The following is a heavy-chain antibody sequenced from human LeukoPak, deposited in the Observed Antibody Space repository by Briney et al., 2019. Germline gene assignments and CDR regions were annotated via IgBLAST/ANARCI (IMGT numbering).Heavy chain of an antibody. CDR1: AFTFSTYA. CDR2: ISAGADST. Sequence: GGSPGLSPAASAFTFSTYAMSWVPQAPGPGLEGVTAISAGADSTYYADSVQGRFTISRDNSKNTPYLQMSGLRAEDTAVYFCARGASGDYDSWGQGTLVTVSS. J-gene: IGHJ5*01. D-gene: IGHD4-17*01. CDR3: ARGASGDYDS. V-gene: IGHV3-23*01.